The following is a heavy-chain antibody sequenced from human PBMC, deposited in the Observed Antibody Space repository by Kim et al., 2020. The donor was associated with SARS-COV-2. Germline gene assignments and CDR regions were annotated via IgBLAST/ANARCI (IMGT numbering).Heavy chain of an antibody. CDR2: ISAYNGNT. J-gene: IGHJ4*02. Sequence: ASVKVSCKASGYTFTSYGISWVRQAPGQGLEWMGWISAYNGNTNYAQKLQGRVTMTTDTSTSTAYMELRSLRSDDTAVYYCARSEVVLRYFDWFPAHTDYWGQGTLVTVSS. CDR3: ARSEVVLRYFDWFPAHTDY. CDR1: GYTFTSYG. D-gene: IGHD3-9*01. V-gene: IGHV1-18*01.